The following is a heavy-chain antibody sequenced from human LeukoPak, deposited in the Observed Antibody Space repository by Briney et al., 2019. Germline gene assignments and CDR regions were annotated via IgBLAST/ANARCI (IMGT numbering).Heavy chain of an antibody. CDR1: GYTFTAYY. CDR2: INPNSGGT. D-gene: IGHD2-15*01. Sequence: ASVNVSCKTSGYTFTAYYMHWVRQAPGQGLEWMGRINPNSGGTNYAQKFQGRVTMTRDTSISTVYMELSRLRSDDTAVYYCARGYCSGGSCPYFYHYGMDVWGQGTTVTISS. J-gene: IGHJ6*02. CDR3: ARGYCSGGSCPYFYHYGMDV. V-gene: IGHV1-2*06.